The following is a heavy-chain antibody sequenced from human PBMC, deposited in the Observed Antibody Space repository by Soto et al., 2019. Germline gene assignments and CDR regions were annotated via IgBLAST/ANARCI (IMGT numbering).Heavy chain of an antibody. J-gene: IGHJ5*02. CDR1: GGTFSSYA. CDR2: IIPIFGTT. V-gene: IGHV1-69*01. Sequence: QVQLVQSGAEVKKPGSSVKVSCKASGGTFSSYAISWVRQAPGQGLEWMGGIIPIFGTTNYAQKFQGRVTITADESTSTAYMELSSLRSEDTAVYYCASGAAAGQKRVNWFDPWGQGTLVTVSS. CDR3: ASGAAAGQKRVNWFDP. D-gene: IGHD6-13*01.